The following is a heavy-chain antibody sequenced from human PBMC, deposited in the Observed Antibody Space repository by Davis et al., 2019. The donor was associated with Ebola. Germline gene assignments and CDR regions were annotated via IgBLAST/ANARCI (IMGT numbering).Heavy chain of an antibody. D-gene: IGHD1-26*01. CDR1: VITFSSYA. V-gene: IGHV3-23*01. CDR2: ISGSGGST. Sequence: GGSLRLSCTDSVITFSSYAMTWVRQAPGKGLEWVSAISGSGGSTYYADSVKGRFTISRDNAKNSLYLQMNSLRAEDTAVYYCASSVGSYSPLDYWGQGTLVTVSS. CDR3: ASSVGSYSPLDY. J-gene: IGHJ4*02.